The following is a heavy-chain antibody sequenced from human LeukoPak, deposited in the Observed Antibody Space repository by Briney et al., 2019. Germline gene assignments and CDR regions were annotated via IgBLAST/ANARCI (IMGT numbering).Heavy chain of an antibody. CDR1: GFTFSSYW. D-gene: IGHD2-2*02. CDR3: AGEPTIVVVPAAIRGYYYYYYGMDV. Sequence: GGSLRLSCAASGFTFSSYWMHWVRQAPGKGLVWVSRINSDGSSTSYADSVKGRFTISRDNAKNTLYLQMNSLRAEDTAVYYCAGEPTIVVVPAAIRGYYYYYYGMDVWGQGTTVTVSS. CDR2: INSDGSST. V-gene: IGHV3-74*01. J-gene: IGHJ6*02.